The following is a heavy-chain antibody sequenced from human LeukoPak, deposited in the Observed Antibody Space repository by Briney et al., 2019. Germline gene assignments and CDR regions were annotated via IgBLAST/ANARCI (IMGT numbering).Heavy chain of an antibody. V-gene: IGHV3-48*01. CDR3: ARVRLTAAEDYYYYYMDV. J-gene: IGHJ6*03. CDR1: GFTFSSYS. D-gene: IGHD6-13*01. Sequence: GGSLRLSCAASGFTFSSYSMNWVRQAPGKGLEWVSYISSSSSTIYYADSVKGRFTISRDNAKNSLYLQMNSLRAEDTAVYYCARVRLTAAEDYYYYYMDVWGKGTTVTVSS. CDR2: ISSSSSTI.